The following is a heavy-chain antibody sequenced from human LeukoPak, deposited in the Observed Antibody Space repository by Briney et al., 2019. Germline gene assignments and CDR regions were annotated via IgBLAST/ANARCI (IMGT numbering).Heavy chain of an antibody. CDR3: AKLAASMVASNYFDY. CDR2: ISGSGGST. J-gene: IGHJ4*02. V-gene: IGHV3-23*01. CDR1: GFTFSSYA. D-gene: IGHD4/OR15-4a*01. Sequence: GGSLRLSCAASGFTFSSYAMSWVRQAPGKGLEWVSAISGSGGSTYYADPVKGRFTISRDNSKNTLYLQMNSLRAEDTAVYYCAKLAASMVASNYFDYWGQGTLVTVSS.